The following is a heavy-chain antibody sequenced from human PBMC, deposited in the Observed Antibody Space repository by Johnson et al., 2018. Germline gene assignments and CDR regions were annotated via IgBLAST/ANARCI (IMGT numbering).Heavy chain of an antibody. Sequence: QVQLVESGPGLVKPSETLSLTCTVSGASVRSSYWSWMRQPPEKGLEWLGYVYHTGSTNYNPSLNGRLTLSVDTSKNQFSLKLGSVTAADTAVYYWARGRYGELSPFDYWGQGTLVTVSS. CDR1: GASVRSSY. D-gene: IGHD3-10*01. CDR2: VYHTGST. V-gene: IGHV4-59*02. CDR3: ARGRYGELSPFDY. J-gene: IGHJ4*02.